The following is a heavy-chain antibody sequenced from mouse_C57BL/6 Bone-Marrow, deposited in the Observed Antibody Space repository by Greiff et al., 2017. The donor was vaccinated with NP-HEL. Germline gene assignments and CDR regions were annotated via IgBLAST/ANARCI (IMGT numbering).Heavy chain of an antibody. CDR2: ISNGGGST. Sequence: EVKLEESGGGLVQPGGSLKLSCAASGFTFSDYYMYWVRQTPEKRLEWVAYISNGGGSTYYPDTVKGRFTISRDNAKNTLYLQMSRLKSEDTAMYYCASRGLLRLYAMDDWGQGTSVTVSS. J-gene: IGHJ4*01. CDR3: ASRGLLRLYAMDD. D-gene: IGHD2-3*01. V-gene: IGHV5-12*01. CDR1: GFTFSDYY.